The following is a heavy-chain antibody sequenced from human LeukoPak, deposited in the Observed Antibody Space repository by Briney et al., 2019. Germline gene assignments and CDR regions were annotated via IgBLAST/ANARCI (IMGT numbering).Heavy chain of an antibody. CDR3: AREEVYGSGSPYYYGMDV. D-gene: IGHD3-10*01. J-gene: IGHJ6*02. V-gene: IGHV3-7*01. CDR2: IKQDGSEK. CDR1: GFTFSSHW. Sequence: GGSLRLSCAASGFTFSSHWMSWVRQAPGKGLEWVANIKQDGSEKYYVDSVKGRFTISRDNAKNSLFLQMNSLRAEDTAVYYCAREEVYGSGSPYYYGMDVWGQGTTVTVSS.